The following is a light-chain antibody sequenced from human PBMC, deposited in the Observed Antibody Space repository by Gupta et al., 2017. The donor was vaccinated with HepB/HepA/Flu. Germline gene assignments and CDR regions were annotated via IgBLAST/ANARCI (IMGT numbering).Light chain of an antibody. CDR1: KIGSNS. CDR3: QVWDSSSDHVV. CDR2: YDR. J-gene: IGLJ2*01. Sequence: SLVLTQPPSVSVAPGKTARITCGGNKIGSNSGHWYQQKPGPAPVLVIYYDRDRPSGIPERFSGSNSGNTATLTISRVEAGDEDDYYCQVWDSSSDHVVFGGGTKLTVL. V-gene: IGLV3-21*04.